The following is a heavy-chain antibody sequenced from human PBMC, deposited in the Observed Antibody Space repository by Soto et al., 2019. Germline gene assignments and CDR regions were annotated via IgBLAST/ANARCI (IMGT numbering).Heavy chain of an antibody. CDR3: ARHSCSGGSCYSYYYYGMDV. CDR2: IDLSDSYI. Sequence: GESLKISCEASGYSFTNSWISWVRQMPGKDLEWMARIDLSDSYIDYNPSLKGHVTVSTDKSITTAYLQWSSLRASDTAMYYCARHSCSGGSCYSYYYYGMDVWGQGTTVTVS. CDR1: GYSFTNSW. J-gene: IGHJ6*02. V-gene: IGHV5-10-1*01. D-gene: IGHD2-15*01.